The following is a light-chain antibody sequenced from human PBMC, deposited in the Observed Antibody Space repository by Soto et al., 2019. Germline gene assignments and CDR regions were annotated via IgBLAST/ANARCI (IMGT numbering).Light chain of an antibody. V-gene: IGKV1-5*01. CDR2: DAS. Sequence: DIQMTQSPSTLSASVGDRVTITCRASQSISSWLAWYQQKPGKAPKLLIYDASSLESGVPSRFSGSGSATEFTLTISSLQPDDFATYYCHQYNSYPRTFGHGTKVDIK. CDR3: HQYNSYPRT. J-gene: IGKJ1*01. CDR1: QSISSW.